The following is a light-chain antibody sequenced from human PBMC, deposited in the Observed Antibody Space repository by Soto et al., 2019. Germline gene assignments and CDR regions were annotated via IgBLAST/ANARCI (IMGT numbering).Light chain of an antibody. CDR2: DAS. CDR3: QHYHNFVYT. J-gene: IGKJ2*01. CDR1: QDITNH. Sequence: DIPMTQSPSSLSASVGDRVTITCQASQDITNHLDWYQQKPGKAPNLLIYDASNFETGGPSRFSGLGSGTAFTFTISSLQPEDFATYYCQHYHNFVYTFGQGTNLEI. V-gene: IGKV1-33*01.